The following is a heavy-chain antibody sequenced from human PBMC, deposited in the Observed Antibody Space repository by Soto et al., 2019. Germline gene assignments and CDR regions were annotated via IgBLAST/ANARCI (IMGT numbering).Heavy chain of an antibody. CDR3: ARESKWYGGQYFQD. CDR2: ISGSGVKT. D-gene: IGHD2-8*01. V-gene: IGHV3-23*01. J-gene: IGHJ1*01. CDR1: GFTFKYYA. Sequence: EVQLLQSGGGLAQPGTSLRLSCAASGFTFKYYAMTWVRQAPGKGLEWVSTISGSGVKTDYADSVKGRFRVSRDNSKDTLYLQMDSPRADDTALYYCARESKWYGGQYFQDWGQGTLVTVSS.